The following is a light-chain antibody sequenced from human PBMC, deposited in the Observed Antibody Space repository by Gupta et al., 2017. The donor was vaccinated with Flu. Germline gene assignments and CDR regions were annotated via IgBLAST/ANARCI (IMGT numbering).Light chain of an antibody. CDR2: DDT. CDR1: NIGSKS. Sequence: SFALTQPPSVSVAPGHPARITCEGDNIGSKSAHWSQQKPGLAPVLVVYDDTDRPSGIPVRLSGSKSGNTATLTISRAAAGDEADYWCQVWDSSSDPVFGGGTKLTVL. V-gene: IGLV3-21*02. J-gene: IGLJ2*01. CDR3: QVWDSSSDPV.